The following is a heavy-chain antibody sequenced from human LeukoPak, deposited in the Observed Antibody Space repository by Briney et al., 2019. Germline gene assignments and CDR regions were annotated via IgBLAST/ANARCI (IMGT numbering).Heavy chain of an antibody. CDR2: IYPGDSGP. CDR1: GYSFTSYC. V-gene: IGHV5-51*01. J-gene: IGHJ3*01. CDR3: GMSGDRVPLQDDVFDV. D-gene: IGHD1-26*01. Sequence: GESLQISCKVSGYSFTSYCIGWVRQMPGKGLEWMGIIYPGDSGPAYSPSFQGQVTISVDKSINTAYLQWSSLQASDTAMYYCGMSGDRVPLQDDVFDVWGQGTMVTVST.